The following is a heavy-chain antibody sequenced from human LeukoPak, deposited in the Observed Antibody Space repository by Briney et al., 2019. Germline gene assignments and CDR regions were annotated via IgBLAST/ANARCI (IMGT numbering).Heavy chain of an antibody. V-gene: IGHV3-21*01. CDR1: GFTFSSYS. CDR2: ISTDSSYI. D-gene: IGHD3-22*01. Sequence: GGSLRLSCAASGFTFSSYSMNWVRQAPGKGLEWVSSISTDSSYIFYADSVKGRFTISRDNAKNSLFLQMNSLRAEDTALYYCARGGGVGDSRRFEYWGQGTLVTVSS. J-gene: IGHJ4*02. CDR3: ARGGGVGDSRRFEY.